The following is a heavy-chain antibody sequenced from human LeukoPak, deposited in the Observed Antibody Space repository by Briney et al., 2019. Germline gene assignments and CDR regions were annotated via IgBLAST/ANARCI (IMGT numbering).Heavy chain of an antibody. CDR3: AKDLGMRFSMDV. D-gene: IGHD1-26*01. J-gene: IGHJ6*04. V-gene: IGHV3-33*06. CDR1: GFTFSSYG. Sequence: GGSLRLSCAASGFTFSSYGMHWVRQAPGKGLEWVAVIWYDGSNKWYADSVKGRFTISRDNSKNTLYLQMNSLRAEDTAVYYCAKDLGMRFSMDVWGKGTTVTVPP. CDR2: IWYDGSNK.